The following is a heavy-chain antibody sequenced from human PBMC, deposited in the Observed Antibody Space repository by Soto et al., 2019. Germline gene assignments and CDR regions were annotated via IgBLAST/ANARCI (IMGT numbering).Heavy chain of an antibody. D-gene: IGHD5-12*01. J-gene: IGHJ4*02. CDR2: IYYSGIT. Sequence: TVSGGSISSGGYYWSWIRQHPGKGLEWIGYIYYSGITYYNPSLKSRVTISVDTSKNQFSLKLSSVTAADTAVYYCARSRDGYNYFDSWGQGTQVTVSS. CDR3: ARSRDGYNYFDS. V-gene: IGHV4-31*03. CDR1: GGSISSGGYY.